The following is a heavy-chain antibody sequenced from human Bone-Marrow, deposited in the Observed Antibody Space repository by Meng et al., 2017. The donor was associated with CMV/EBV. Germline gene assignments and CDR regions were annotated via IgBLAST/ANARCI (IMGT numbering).Heavy chain of an antibody. J-gene: IGHJ6*02. Sequence: GESLKISCAASGFTFSSYGMHWVRQAPGKGLEWVAVIWYDGSNKYYADSVKGRFTISRDNSKNTLYLQMNSLRAEDTAVYYCARDDLKLGRYDGMDVWGQGTTVTVSS. CDR2: IWYDGSNK. V-gene: IGHV3-33*01. CDR1: GFTFSSYG. D-gene: IGHD7-27*01. CDR3: ARDDLKLGRYDGMDV.